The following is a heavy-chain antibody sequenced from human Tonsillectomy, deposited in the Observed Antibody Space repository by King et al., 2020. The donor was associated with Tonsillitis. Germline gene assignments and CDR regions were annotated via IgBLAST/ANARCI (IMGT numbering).Heavy chain of an antibody. V-gene: IGHV1-46*01. J-gene: IGHJ1*01. CDR2: INPSGGST. Sequence: QLVQSGAEVKTPGASVKVSCKASGYPFTNYYIHWVRQAPGQGLEWMGLINPSGGSTSYAQKFQGRVTMTRDTSTRTVYMELSSLRYEDTAVYYCARSKTRSSAEYFQSWGQGTLVTVSS. D-gene: IGHD2-15*01. CDR3: ARSKTRSSAEYFQS. CDR1: GYPFTNYY.